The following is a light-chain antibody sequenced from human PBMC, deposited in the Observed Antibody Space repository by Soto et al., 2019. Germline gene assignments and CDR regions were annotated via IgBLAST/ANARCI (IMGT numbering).Light chain of an antibody. CDR3: QSYDSSLSGSRV. V-gene: IGLV1-40*01. J-gene: IGLJ3*02. CDR2: GNS. Sequence: QSVLTQPPSVSGAPGQRVTISCTGSSSNIGAGYDVHWYQQLPGTAPKLIICGNSNRPSGVPGRFSGSKSGTSASLAITGLQAEDEADYYCQSYDSSLSGSRVFGGGTKLTVL. CDR1: SSNIGAGYD.